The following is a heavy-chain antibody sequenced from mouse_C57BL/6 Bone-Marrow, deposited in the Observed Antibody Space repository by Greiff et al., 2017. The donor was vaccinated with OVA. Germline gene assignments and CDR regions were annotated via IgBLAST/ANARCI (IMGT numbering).Heavy chain of an antibody. CDR3: ARNGYYRYYYAMDY. CDR2: ISSGGSYT. J-gene: IGHJ4*01. CDR1: GFTFSSYG. V-gene: IGHV5-6*01. Sequence: DVHLVESGGDLVKPGGSLKLSCAASGFTFSSYGMSWVRQTPDKRLEWVATISSGGSYTYYPDSVKGRFTISRDNAKNTLYLQMSSLKSEDTAMYYCARNGYYRYYYAMDYWGQGTSVTVSS. D-gene: IGHD2-3*01.